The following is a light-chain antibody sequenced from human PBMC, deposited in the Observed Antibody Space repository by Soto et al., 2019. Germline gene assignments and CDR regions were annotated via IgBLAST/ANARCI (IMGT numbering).Light chain of an antibody. Sequence: QSALTQPASGSGSPGQSITISCTGANSDVGNYNLVSWYQQHPDRAPKLIIYEGSKRPSGVSDRFSGSKSGNTVSLTISGLQAEDEGDYYCFSHANSRTWGYVFGNGTKLTVL. V-gene: IGLV2-23*01. CDR2: EGS. J-gene: IGLJ1*01. CDR1: NSDVGNYNL. CDR3: FSHANSRTWGYV.